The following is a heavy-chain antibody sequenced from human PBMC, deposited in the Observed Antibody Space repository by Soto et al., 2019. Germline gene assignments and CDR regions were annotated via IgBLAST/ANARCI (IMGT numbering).Heavy chain of an antibody. CDR2: ISISGGGT. CDR1: GFTFSSYA. Sequence: VQLLESGGGLVQPGGSLRLSCAASGFTFSSYAMSWVRQAPGKGLEWVSDISISGGGTYYVDSVKGRFTISRDNSKNTLYLQMNSLRAEDTALYYCARAEGHCSGGHCNTFDYWGQGTLVTVSS. J-gene: IGHJ4*02. CDR3: ARAEGHCSGGHCNTFDY. D-gene: IGHD2-15*01. V-gene: IGHV3-23*02.